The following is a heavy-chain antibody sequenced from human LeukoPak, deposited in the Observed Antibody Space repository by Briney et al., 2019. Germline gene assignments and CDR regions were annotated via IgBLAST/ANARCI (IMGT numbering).Heavy chain of an antibody. CDR2: IIPIFGTA. CDR3: AAGCGCSGGSCYSCWFDP. CDR1: GGTFSSYA. J-gene: IGHJ5*02. Sequence: ASVKVSCKASGGTFSSYAISWVRQAPGQGLEWMGGIIPIFGTANYAQKFQGRVTITADESTSTAYMELSSLRSEDTAVYYCAAGCGCSGGSCYSCWFDPWGQGTLVTVSS. D-gene: IGHD2-15*01. V-gene: IGHV1-69*13.